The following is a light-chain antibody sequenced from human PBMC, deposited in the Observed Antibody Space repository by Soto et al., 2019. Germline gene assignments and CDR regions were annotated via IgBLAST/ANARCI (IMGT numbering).Light chain of an antibody. J-gene: IGKJ2*01. Sequence: EIVLTQSPGTLSLSPGERATLSCRASQSISSSYLAWYQQKPGQAPRLLIYAASSRATGIPDRFSGSGSGTDFTLTISRLEPEAFAVYYCQQYGISSYTFGQGTQLEIK. CDR3: QQYGISSYT. CDR2: AAS. V-gene: IGKV3-20*01. CDR1: QSISSSY.